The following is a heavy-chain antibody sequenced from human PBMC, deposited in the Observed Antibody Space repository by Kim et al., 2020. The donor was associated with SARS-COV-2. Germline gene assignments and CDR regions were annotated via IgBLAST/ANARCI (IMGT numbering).Heavy chain of an antibody. J-gene: IGHJ4*01. CDR1: GGSISSSSYY. CDR2: IYYSGST. Sequence: SETLSLTCTVSGGSISSSSYYWGWIRQPPGKGLEWIGSIYYSGSTYYNPSLKSRVTISVDTSKNQFSLKLSSVTAADTAVYYCARGGSSSWYDNFDYWG. CDR3: ARGGSSSWYDNFDY. V-gene: IGHV4-39*07. D-gene: IGHD6-13*01.